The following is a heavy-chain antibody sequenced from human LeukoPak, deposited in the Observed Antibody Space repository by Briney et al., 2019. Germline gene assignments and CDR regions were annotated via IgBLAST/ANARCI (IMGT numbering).Heavy chain of an antibody. CDR1: GGSISTTSTY. D-gene: IGHD6-13*01. V-gene: IGHV4-39*01. CDR3: ARSIAGDGPTHNWFGP. Sequence: SETLSLTCTVSGGSISTTSTYWGWIRQPPGKALEWIGSIYYSGTTYYNPSLKSRVTIFVDTSKNQFSLRLSSVTAADMATYYCARSIAGDGPTHNWFGPWGQGALVTASS. CDR2: IYYSGTT. J-gene: IGHJ5*02.